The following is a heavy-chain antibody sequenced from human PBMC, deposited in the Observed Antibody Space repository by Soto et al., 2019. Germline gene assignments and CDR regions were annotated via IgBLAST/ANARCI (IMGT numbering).Heavy chain of an antibody. CDR1: GFTFSSYG. V-gene: IGHV3-33*01. J-gene: IGHJ5*02. CDR3: ARDTHYDDSSGYSIIPWFDP. D-gene: IGHD3-22*01. Sequence: HPGGSLRLSCAASGFTFSSYGMHWVRQAPGKGLEWVAVIWYDGSNKYYADSVKGRFTISRDNSKNTLYLQMNSLRAEDTAVYYCARDTHYDDSSGYSIIPWFDPWGQGTLVTVSS. CDR2: IWYDGSNK.